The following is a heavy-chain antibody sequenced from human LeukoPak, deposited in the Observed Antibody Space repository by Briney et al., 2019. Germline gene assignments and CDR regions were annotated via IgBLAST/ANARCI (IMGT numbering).Heavy chain of an antibody. V-gene: IGHV1-2*02. CDR1: GYSFTDYY. CDR2: INTKSGRT. J-gene: IGHJ5*02. Sequence: ASVKVSCKTSGYSFTDYYMHWVRQAPGQGLEWMGWINTKSGRTSSARKFQGRVTMTRDPSITTVYMDMAWLTSDDAAIHFCARADFIDAGPYLIGPWGQGTLVTVSS. CDR3: ARADFIDAGPYLIGP. D-gene: IGHD3-3*01.